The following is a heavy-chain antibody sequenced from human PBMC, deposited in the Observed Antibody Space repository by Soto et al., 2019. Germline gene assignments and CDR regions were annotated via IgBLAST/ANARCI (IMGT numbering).Heavy chain of an antibody. CDR3: AREGGGGTIAFDY. CDR1: AGSITSYY. V-gene: IGHV4-59*01. D-gene: IGHD2-21*01. J-gene: IGHJ4*02. Sequence: PSEILSLTCTVSAGSITSYYWSWIRQSPGKGLEWIGYIYHSGHSNYNPSLKSRVTMSVDTPKSQFSLKLLSMTAADTAVYYCAREGGGGTIAFDYWGQGTQVTVSS. CDR2: IYHSGHS.